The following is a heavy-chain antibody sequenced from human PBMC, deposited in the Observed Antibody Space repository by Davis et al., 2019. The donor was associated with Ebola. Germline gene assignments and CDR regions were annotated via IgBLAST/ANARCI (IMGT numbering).Heavy chain of an antibody. Sequence: ASVKVSCKASGYTFKNYAITWVRQAPGQGLEWMGWISVYNGNTNYAQKLQGRVTMTTDTSTGTAYMELRSLRSDDTAVYFCARTSIVGTTTTASDIWGQGTMVTVSS. J-gene: IGHJ3*02. D-gene: IGHD1-26*01. V-gene: IGHV1-18*01. CDR1: GYTFKNYA. CDR2: ISVYNGNT. CDR3: ARTSIVGTTTTASDI.